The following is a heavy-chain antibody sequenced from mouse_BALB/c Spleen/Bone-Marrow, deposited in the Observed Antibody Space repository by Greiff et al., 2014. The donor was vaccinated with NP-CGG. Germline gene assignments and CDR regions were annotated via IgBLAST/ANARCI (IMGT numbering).Heavy chain of an antibody. CDR3: NYYGNTFDY. V-gene: IGHV1S53*02. CDR2: ISPGTGSI. Sequence: QVQLKQSDAELVKPGASVKISCKASGYTFTDHAIHWVKQKPEQGLEWIGYISPGTGSIKYNEKFKDKVTLTADKSSSTAYMQLNSLTSDDSTVYFCNYYGNTFDYWGQGTTLTVSS. J-gene: IGHJ2*01. D-gene: IGHD1-1*01. CDR1: GYTFTDHA.